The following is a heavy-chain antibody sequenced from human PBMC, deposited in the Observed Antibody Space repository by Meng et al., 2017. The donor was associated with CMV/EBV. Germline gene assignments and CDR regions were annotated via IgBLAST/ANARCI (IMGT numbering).Heavy chain of an antibody. J-gene: IGHJ4*02. CDR1: GFTFSSYA. V-gene: IGHV3-23*01. CDR3: AKSIVVVPAARVAAAGPLGY. CDR2: ISGSGGST. D-gene: IGHD2-2*01. Sequence: GGSLRLSCAASGFTFSSYAMSWVRQAPGKGLEWVSAISGSGGSTYYADSVKGRFTISRDNFKNTLYLQMNSLRAEDTAVYYCAKSIVVVPAARVAAAGPLGYWGQGTLVTVSS.